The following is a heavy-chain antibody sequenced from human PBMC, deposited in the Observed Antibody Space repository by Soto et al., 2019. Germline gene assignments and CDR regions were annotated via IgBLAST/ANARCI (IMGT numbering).Heavy chain of an antibody. CDR2: ISDRSSYT. D-gene: IGHD7-27*01. V-gene: IGHV3-21*01. CDR1: GFIFSDYS. CDR3: ARGALPHWVLCSMAV. J-gene: IGHJ6*02. Sequence: GGSLSLSCTVSGFIFSDYSMNWVRQAPGKGLEWVSCISDRSSYTYYADSVKGRFTISRDNAKNSLYLQMNSLRAEDTAVYYCARGALPHWVLCSMAVWGQGTRVTVSS.